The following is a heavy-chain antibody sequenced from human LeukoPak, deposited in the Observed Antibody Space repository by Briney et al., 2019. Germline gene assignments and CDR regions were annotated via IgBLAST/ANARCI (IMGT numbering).Heavy chain of an antibody. CDR3: AKSSYYDTSGYYREYYFDY. D-gene: IGHD3-22*01. CDR2: ISGSGGST. Sequence: GGSLRLSCAASGFTFSSYAMSWVRQAPGKGLEWVSGISGSGGSTYYADSVKGRFTISRDNTKNTLYLQMNSLRAEDTAVYYCAKSSYYDTSGYYREYYFDYWGQGILVTVSS. J-gene: IGHJ4*02. V-gene: IGHV3-23*01. CDR1: GFTFSSYA.